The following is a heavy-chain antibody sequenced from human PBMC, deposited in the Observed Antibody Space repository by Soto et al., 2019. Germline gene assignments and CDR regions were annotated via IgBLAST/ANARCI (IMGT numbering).Heavy chain of an antibody. Sequence: EVQLVESGGGLVQPGGSLRLSCAASGFTFSDYSMNWVRQAPGKGLEWVSYISSSTSTIYYADSVKGRFTISRDDAKNSLYLQMNSLRAEDTAVYYCARDYDKGDWFDPWGQGTLVTVSS. D-gene: IGHD3-3*01. CDR3: ARDYDKGDWFDP. CDR2: ISSSTSTI. J-gene: IGHJ5*02. V-gene: IGHV3-48*01. CDR1: GFTFSDYS.